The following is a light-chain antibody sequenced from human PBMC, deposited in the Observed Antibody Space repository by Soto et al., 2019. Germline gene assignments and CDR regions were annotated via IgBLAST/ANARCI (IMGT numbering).Light chain of an antibody. Sequence: QSVLTQPPSVSGAPGQRVTISCTGSSSNIGAGYDVHWYQQLPGTAPKLLMYGKSNRPSGVPDRFSGSKSGTSASLAITGLQAEDEADYYCQSYDSSLSGWVFGGGTKLTVL. CDR1: SSNIGAGYD. CDR3: QSYDSSLSGWV. CDR2: GKS. J-gene: IGLJ3*02. V-gene: IGLV1-40*01.